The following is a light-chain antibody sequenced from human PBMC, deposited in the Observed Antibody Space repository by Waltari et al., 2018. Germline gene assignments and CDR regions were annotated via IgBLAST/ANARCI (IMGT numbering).Light chain of an antibody. Sequence: DIRMTQSPSSLSASVGDRVTITCRASQAINTYLNWYQQQPGKAPKLLIYAASRLHRGVPDRFSGSGSGTDFTLTISRLQPEDFATYYCQQSYFTPRGNFGPGTRVDL. CDR1: QAINTY. CDR2: AAS. V-gene: IGKV1-39*01. J-gene: IGKJ3*01. CDR3: QQSYFTPRGN.